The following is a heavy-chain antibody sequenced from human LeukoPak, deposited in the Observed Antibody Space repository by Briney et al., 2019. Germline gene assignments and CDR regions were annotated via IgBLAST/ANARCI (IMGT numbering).Heavy chain of an antibody. Sequence: PGGSLRLSCAASGFTFSNAWMSWVRQAPGKGLEWVGRIKSKTDGGATDYAAPVKGRFTISRDDSKNTLYLQMNSLKTEDTAVYYCTTGGQWLDPFDYWGQGTLVTVSS. CDR3: TTGGQWLDPFDY. J-gene: IGHJ4*02. CDR2: IKSKTDGGAT. D-gene: IGHD6-19*01. V-gene: IGHV3-15*01. CDR1: GFTFSNAW.